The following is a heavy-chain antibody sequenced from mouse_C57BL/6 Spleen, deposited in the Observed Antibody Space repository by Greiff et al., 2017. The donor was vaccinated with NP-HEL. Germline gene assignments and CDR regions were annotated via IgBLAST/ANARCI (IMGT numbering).Heavy chain of an antibody. Sequence: VQLQQSGPELVKPGASVKISCKASGYSFTGYYMNWVKQSPEKSLEWIGEINPSTGGTTYNQKFKAKATLTVDKSSSTAYMQLKSLTSEDSAVYYCATSQPWYFDVWGTGTTVTVSS. CDR1: GYSFTGYY. D-gene: IGHD6-1*01. J-gene: IGHJ1*03. V-gene: IGHV1-42*01. CDR2: INPSTGGT. CDR3: ATSQPWYFDV.